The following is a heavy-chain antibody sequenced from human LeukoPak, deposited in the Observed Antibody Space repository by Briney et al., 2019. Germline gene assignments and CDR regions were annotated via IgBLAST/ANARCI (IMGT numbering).Heavy chain of an antibody. CDR3: ARGITGSRRLFDY. CDR1: GGTFSSYA. J-gene: IGHJ4*02. Sequence: SVKVSCKASGGTFSSYAISWVRQAPGQGLEWMGGIIPIFGTANYAQKFQGRVTITTDEPTSTAYMELSSLRSEDTAVYYCARGITGSRRLFDYWGQGTLVTVSS. V-gene: IGHV1-69*05. D-gene: IGHD1-20*01. CDR2: IIPIFGTA.